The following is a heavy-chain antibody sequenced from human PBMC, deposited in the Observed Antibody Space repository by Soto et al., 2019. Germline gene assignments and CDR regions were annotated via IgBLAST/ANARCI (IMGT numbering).Heavy chain of an antibody. CDR3: ARGDSSSSLFDY. Sequence: QVQLQQWGAGLVKPSETLSLTCAVYGGSFSGYYWSWSRQPPGKGREWIGEINHSGSTNYNPSLKIRVTISVDTSKNQFSLKLSSVTDADTDVYYCARGDSSSSLFDYWGQGTLVTVSS. J-gene: IGHJ4*02. CDR2: INHSGST. D-gene: IGHD6-6*01. V-gene: IGHV4-34*01. CDR1: GGSFSGYY.